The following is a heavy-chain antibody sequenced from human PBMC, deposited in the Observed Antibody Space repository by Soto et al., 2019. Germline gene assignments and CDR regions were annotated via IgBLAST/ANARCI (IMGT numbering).Heavy chain of an antibody. V-gene: IGHV3-7*01. Sequence: GGSLRLSCVASGFTFSSYWMSWVSQAPGKGLEWVANIKHDGSEKYYVDSVKGRFTISRDNAKNSLYLQMNSLRAEDTAVYYCARPLWFGELLYGMDVWGQGTTVTVSS. J-gene: IGHJ6*02. CDR1: GFTFSSYW. D-gene: IGHD3-10*01. CDR2: IKHDGSEK. CDR3: ARPLWFGELLYGMDV.